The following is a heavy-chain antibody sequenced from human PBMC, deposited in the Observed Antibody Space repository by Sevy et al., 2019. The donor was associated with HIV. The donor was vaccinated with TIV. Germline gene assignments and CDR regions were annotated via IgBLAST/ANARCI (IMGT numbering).Heavy chain of an antibody. J-gene: IGHJ4*02. CDR1: GFTFSTYG. Sequence: GGSLRLSCAASGFTFSTYGMHWVRQAPGKGLEWVAVIWFDGSTTYYADSVKGRCTISRDIAKNTLHLQMNSLRVEDTAVYYYARDLEFYDYGDYGPAFMPDYWGQGTLVTVSS. CDR3: ARDLEFYDYGDYGPAFMPDY. CDR2: IWFDGSTT. D-gene: IGHD4-17*01. V-gene: IGHV3-33*01.